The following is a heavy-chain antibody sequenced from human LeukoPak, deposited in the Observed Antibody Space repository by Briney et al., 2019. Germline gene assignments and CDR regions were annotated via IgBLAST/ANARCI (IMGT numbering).Heavy chain of an antibody. V-gene: IGHV4-4*02. Sequence: SETLSLTCGVSGGSISSGNWWSWVRQPPGKGLEWIGEIYHSGSTNYNPSLKSRVTISVDKSKNQFSLKLRSVTAADTAVYYCARAHDSSGYSSLLFDYWGQGTLVTVSS. CDR1: GGSISSGNW. CDR3: ARAHDSSGYSSLLFDY. D-gene: IGHD3-22*01. J-gene: IGHJ4*02. CDR2: IYHSGST.